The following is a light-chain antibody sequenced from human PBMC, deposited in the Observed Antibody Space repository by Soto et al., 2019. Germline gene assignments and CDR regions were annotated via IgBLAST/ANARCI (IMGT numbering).Light chain of an antibody. J-gene: IGKJ4*01. CDR1: QSLLPRNGYNY. Sequence: DIVLTQSPLSLPVTPGEPASISCRSSQSLLPRNGYNYLDWYLQKPGQSPQLLIYLGSNRASGVPDRFSGSGSGTDFTLKISRVAAEDVGIYYCMQALQRTPSFCGGTKVELK. CDR3: MQALQRTPS. V-gene: IGKV2-28*01. CDR2: LGS.